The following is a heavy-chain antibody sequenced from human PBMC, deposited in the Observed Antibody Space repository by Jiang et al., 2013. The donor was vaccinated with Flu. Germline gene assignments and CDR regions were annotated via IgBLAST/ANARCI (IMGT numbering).Heavy chain of an antibody. CDR1: GYTFTSYA. D-gene: IGHD6-19*01. V-gene: IGHV1-3*01. CDR3: ARTRSGWYFDY. J-gene: IGHJ4*02. CDR2: INAGNGNT. Sequence: SGYTFTSYAMHWVRQAPGQRLEWMGWINAGNGNTKYSQKFQGRVTITRDTSASTAYMELSSLRSEDTAVYYCARTRSGWYFDYWGQGTLVTVSS.